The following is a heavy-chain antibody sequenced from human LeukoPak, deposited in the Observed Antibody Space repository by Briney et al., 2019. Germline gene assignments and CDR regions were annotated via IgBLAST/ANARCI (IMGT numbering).Heavy chain of an antibody. CDR2: INPNSGGT. V-gene: IGHV1-2*06. Sequence: ASVKVSCXASGYTFTGYYMHWVRQAPGQGLEWMGRINPNSGGTNYAQKFQGRVTMTRDTSISTAYMELSRLRSDDTAVYYCARGDVLRFLGGDYHFDYWGQGTLVTVSS. CDR3: ARGDVLRFLGGDYHFDY. D-gene: IGHD3-3*01. CDR1: GYTFTGYY. J-gene: IGHJ4*02.